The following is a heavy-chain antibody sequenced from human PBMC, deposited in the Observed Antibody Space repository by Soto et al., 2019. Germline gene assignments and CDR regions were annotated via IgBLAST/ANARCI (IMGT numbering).Heavy chain of an antibody. CDR2: INHSGST. CDR3: ARGLRVKVPAAPRYYYYYYGMDV. D-gene: IGHD2-2*01. V-gene: IGHV4-34*01. Sequence: SETLSLTCAVCGGSFSGYYWSWIRQPPGKGLEWIGEINHSGSTNYNPSLKSRVTISVDTSKNQFSLKLSSVTAADTAVYYCARGLRVKVPAAPRYYYYYYGMDVWGQGTTVTVSS. CDR1: GGSFSGYY. J-gene: IGHJ6*02.